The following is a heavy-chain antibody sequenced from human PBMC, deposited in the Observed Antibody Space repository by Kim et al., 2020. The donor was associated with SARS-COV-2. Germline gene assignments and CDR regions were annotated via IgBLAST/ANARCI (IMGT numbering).Heavy chain of an antibody. D-gene: IGHD1-7*01. Sequence: SVKVSCKASGGTFSSYAISWVRQAPGQGLEWMGGIIPIFGTANYAQKFQGRVTITADESTSTAYMELSSLRSEDTAVYYCARAAYNWNYVNWEENDYWGQGTLVTVSS. CDR1: GGTFSSYA. CDR2: IIPIFGTA. V-gene: IGHV1-69*13. CDR3: ARAAYNWNYVNWEENDY. J-gene: IGHJ4*02.